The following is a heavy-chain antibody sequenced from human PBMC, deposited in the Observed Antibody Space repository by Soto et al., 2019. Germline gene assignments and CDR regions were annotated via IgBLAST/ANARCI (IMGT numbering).Heavy chain of an antibody. V-gene: IGHV1-8*01. CDR1: GYTFTSYD. CDR2: MNPNSGNT. Sequence: ASVKVSCKASGYTFTSYDINWVRQATGQGLEWMGWMNPNSGNTGYAQKFQGRVTMTRNTSISTAYMELSSLRSEDTAVYYCARGPIVVVPAAILPDYYYYYGMDVWGQRTTVTVSS. J-gene: IGHJ6*02. D-gene: IGHD2-2*02. CDR3: ARGPIVVVPAAILPDYYYYYGMDV.